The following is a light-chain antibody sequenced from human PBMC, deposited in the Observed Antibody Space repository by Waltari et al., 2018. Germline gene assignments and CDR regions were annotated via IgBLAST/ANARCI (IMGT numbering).Light chain of an antibody. CDR1: QSISKY. CDR3: QNHERLPAT. V-gene: IGKV3-20*01. J-gene: IGKJ1*01. CDR2: AAS. Sequence: VLTQSPGTLALSPGETATLSCRASQSISKYVVWYQQRPGHAPRPLIYAASTRATGVPDRFSGSGYGTDFTLTISRLEPEDFAVYYCQNHERLPATFGQGTKVEIK.